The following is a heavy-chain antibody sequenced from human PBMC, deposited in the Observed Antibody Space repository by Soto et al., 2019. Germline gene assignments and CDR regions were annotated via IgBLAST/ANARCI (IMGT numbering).Heavy chain of an antibody. CDR1: GCTFSSYA. J-gene: IGHJ5*02. CDR2: IIPIFGTA. CDR3: ARYLGYCSGGSCYSPLFVLDP. V-gene: IGHV1-69*13. Sequence: ASVKVSCKASGCTFSSYAISWVRQAPGQGLEWMGGIIPIFGTANYAQKFQGGVTITADESTSTAYMELSSLRSEDTAVYYCARYLGYCSGGSCYSPLFVLDPWGQGTLVTVSS. D-gene: IGHD2-15*01.